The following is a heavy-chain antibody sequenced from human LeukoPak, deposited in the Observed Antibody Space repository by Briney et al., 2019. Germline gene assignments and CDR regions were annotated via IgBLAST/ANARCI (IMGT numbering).Heavy chain of an antibody. D-gene: IGHD3-10*01. J-gene: IGHJ4*02. Sequence: APVKVSCKASGYSFISYDINWVRQAPGQGLEWMGWMNPNSGYAGFAQKFQGRVTSTRDTSTGTAYLELSSLRSEDTAVYFCARGEYYGSGSWGYWGQGTLVTVSS. CDR1: GYSFISYD. V-gene: IGHV1-8*02. CDR3: ARGEYYGSGSWGY. CDR2: MNPNSGYA.